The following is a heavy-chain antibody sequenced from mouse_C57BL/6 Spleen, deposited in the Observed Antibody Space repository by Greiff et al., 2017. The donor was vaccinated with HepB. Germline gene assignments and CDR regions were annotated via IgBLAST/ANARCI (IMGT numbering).Heavy chain of an antibody. V-gene: IGHV5-4*01. CDR2: ISDGGSYT. D-gene: IGHD1-1*01. CDR1: GFTFSSYA. J-gene: IGHJ2*01. CDR3: ARKRTVVHFDY. Sequence: DVHLVESGGGLVKPGGSLKLSCAASGFTFSSYAMSWVRQTPEKRLEWVATISDGGSYTYYPDNVKGRFTIPRDNAKNNLYLQMSHLKSEDTAMYYCARKRTVVHFDYWGQGTTLTVSS.